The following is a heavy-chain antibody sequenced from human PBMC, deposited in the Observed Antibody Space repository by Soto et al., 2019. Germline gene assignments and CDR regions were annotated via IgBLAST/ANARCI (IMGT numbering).Heavy chain of an antibody. CDR1: GFTFSGVY. CDR2: ISSSGTSA. V-gene: IGHV3-11*05. CDR3: ARDRGAVTGQYFDY. D-gene: IGHD6-19*01. Sequence: QVQLEESGGGLVKPGGSLRLSCAASGFTFSGVYMSWIRQAPNKGLEYISYISSSGTSANYADSVKGRFTISRDNAKNSLYLQMNSLRAEDMAVYYCARDRGAVTGQYFDYWGQGALVTVSS. J-gene: IGHJ4*02.